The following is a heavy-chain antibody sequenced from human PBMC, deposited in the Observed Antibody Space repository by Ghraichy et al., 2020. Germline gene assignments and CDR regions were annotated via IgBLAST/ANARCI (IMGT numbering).Heavy chain of an antibody. CDR1: GGSISSSSYY. CDR2: IYYSGST. D-gene: IGHD4-17*01. V-gene: IGHV4-39*01. CDR3: ARLAPSDYVIYYFDY. J-gene: IGHJ4*02. Sequence: GSLSLTCTVSGGSISSSSYYWGWIRQPPGKGLKWIGSIYYSGSTYYNPSLKSRVTISVDTSKNQFSLKLSSVTAADTAVYYCARLAPSDYVIYYFDYWGQGTLVTVSS.